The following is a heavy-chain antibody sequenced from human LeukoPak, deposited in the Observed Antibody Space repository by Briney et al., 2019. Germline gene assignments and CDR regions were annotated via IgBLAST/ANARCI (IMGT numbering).Heavy chain of an antibody. J-gene: IGHJ5*02. CDR2: IYSGGST. Sequence: GGSLRLSCAASGFTVSSNYMSWVRQAPGKGLEWVSVIYSGGSTYYADSVKGRFTISRDNSKNTLYLQMNSLRAEDTAVYYCARVEPPAGWFDPWGQGTLVTVSS. D-gene: IGHD6-25*01. CDR3: ARVEPPAGWFDP. V-gene: IGHV3-53*01. CDR1: GFTVSSNY.